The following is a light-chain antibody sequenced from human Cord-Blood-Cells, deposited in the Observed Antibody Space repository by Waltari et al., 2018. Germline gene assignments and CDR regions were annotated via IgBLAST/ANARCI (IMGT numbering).Light chain of an antibody. J-gene: IGLJ1*01. CDR2: DVS. Sequence: QSALTQPASVSGSPGQSITISCTGTSSDVGGYNYFSMYQQHPGRAPKLMIYDVSNRPSGVSNRFSSSRSGNTASLTISGLQAEDEADYYCSSYTSSSTYVFGAGTKVTVL. CDR1: SSDVGGYNY. CDR3: SSYTSSSTYV. V-gene: IGLV2-14*01.